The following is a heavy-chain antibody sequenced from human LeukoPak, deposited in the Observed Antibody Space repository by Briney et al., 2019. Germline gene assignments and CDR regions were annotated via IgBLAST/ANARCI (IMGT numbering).Heavy chain of an antibody. CDR3: ARVPYYYDSSGYSDFDY. V-gene: IGHV4-31*03. CDR2: IYYSGST. Sequence: RTSETLSLTCTVSGGSISSGGYYWSWIRQHPGKGLEWIGYIYYSGSTYYNPSLKSRVTISVDTSKNQFSLKLSSVTAADTAVYYCARVPYYYDSSGYSDFDYWGQGTLVTVSS. CDR1: GGSISSGGYY. J-gene: IGHJ4*02. D-gene: IGHD3-22*01.